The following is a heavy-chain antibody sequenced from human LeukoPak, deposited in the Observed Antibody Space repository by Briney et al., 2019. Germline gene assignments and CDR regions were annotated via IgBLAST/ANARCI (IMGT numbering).Heavy chain of an antibody. V-gene: IGHV1-18*01. CDR2: ISAYNGNT. CDR3: ARAWQQLPYDY. J-gene: IGHJ4*02. Sequence: ASVKVSCKASGYTFTSYGISWVRQAPGQGLEWMGWISAYNGNTNYAQKRQGRATMTTDTSTSTAYMELRSLRADDTAVYCCARAWQQLPYDYWGQGTLVTVSS. D-gene: IGHD6-13*01. CDR1: GYTFTSYG.